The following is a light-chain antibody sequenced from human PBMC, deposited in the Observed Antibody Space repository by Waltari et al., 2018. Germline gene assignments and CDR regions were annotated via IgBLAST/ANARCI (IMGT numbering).Light chain of an antibody. CDR3: QQRSNWPPT. Sequence: EIVLTQSPATLSLSPGERATLPCRASQSVSSYLAWYQQKPSQPPRLLIYDASNRATGIPAMFSGSGSGTDFTLTISSLETEDFAVYYCQQRSNWPPTFGQGTKVEIK. CDR1: QSVSSY. J-gene: IGKJ1*01. V-gene: IGKV3-11*01. CDR2: DAS.